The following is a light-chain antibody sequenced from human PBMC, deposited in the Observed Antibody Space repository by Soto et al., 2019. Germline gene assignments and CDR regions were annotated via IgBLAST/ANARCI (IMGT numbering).Light chain of an antibody. CDR1: SSDVGFHNF. V-gene: IGLV2-14*03. CDR3: NSCTSANTYV. Sequence: QSVLTQPASVSVSPGQSITMSCTGTSSDVGFHNFVSWYQQHPGKAPKLVIYDVTNRPSGVPDRFSGSKSGNTASLTISGLQAEDEADYYCNSCTSANTYVFGTGTKVTVL. CDR2: DVT. J-gene: IGLJ1*01.